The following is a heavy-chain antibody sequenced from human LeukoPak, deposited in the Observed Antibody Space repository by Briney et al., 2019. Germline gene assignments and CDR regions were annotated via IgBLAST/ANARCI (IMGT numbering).Heavy chain of an antibody. CDR3: ARWEARGGFDY. V-gene: IGHV4-59*01. J-gene: IGHJ4*02. CDR2: IYYSGST. Sequence: LRLSCAASGFTFSDYYMSWIRQPPGKGLEWIGYIYYSGSTNYNPSLKSRVTISVDTSKNQFSLKLSSVTAADTAVYYCARWEARGGFDYWGQGTLVTVSS. CDR1: GFTFSDYY. D-gene: IGHD1-26*01.